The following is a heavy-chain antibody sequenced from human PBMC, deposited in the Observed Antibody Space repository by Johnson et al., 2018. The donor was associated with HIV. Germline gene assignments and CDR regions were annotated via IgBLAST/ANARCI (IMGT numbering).Heavy chain of an antibody. Sequence: QVQLVESGGGVVQPGRSLRLSCAASQFTFNRYGMHWVRQAPGKGLEWVAVISYDGTNKYYADSVKGRFTISRDNAKNTLYVQMNSLRAEDTAVYYCAKSTQANILRESGPYGAFDIWGQGTMVTVSS. CDR2: ISYDGTNK. CDR3: AKSTQANILRESGPYGAFDI. J-gene: IGHJ3*02. D-gene: IGHD3-10*01. V-gene: IGHV3-30*18. CDR1: QFTFNRYG.